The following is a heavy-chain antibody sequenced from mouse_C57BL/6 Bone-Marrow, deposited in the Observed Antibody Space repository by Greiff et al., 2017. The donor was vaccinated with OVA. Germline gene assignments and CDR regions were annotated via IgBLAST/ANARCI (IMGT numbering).Heavy chain of an antibody. V-gene: IGHV3-8*01. Sequence: EVMLVESGPGLAKPSQTLSLTCTVTGYSITSDYWNWIRKFPGNKLEYMGYISYSGSTYYNPSHKSRISITRDTSKNQYYLQLNSVTTGDTTTYYCASSHYYSSSYGYFDYWGQGTTLTVSS. J-gene: IGHJ2*01. D-gene: IGHD1-1*01. CDR3: ASSHYYSSSYGYFDY. CDR1: GYSITSDY. CDR2: ISYSGST.